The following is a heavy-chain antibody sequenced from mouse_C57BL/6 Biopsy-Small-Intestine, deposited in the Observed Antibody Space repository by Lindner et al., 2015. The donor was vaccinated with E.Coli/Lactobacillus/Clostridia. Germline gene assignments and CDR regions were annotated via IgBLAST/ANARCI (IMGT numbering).Heavy chain of an antibody. D-gene: IGHD1-1*01. V-gene: IGHV1-7*01. J-gene: IGHJ4*01. CDR3: SRYYGSKYGTGAMDY. CDR2: INPSSGYS. Sequence: VQLQESGAELAKPGASVKLSCKASGYSFTSFWMHWVKQRPGQGLEWIGYINPSSGYSIYNQRFKDKATLTADKSSSAAYMQLSSLTYEDSAIYYCSRYYGSKYGTGAMDYWGQGTSVAVSS. CDR1: GYSFTSFW.